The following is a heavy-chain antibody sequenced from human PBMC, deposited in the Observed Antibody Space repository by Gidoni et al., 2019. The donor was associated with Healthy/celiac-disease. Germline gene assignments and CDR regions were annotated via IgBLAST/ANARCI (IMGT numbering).Heavy chain of an antibody. CDR1: GFTLRSYW. Sequence: EVQLVESGGGLVQPGGSLRLSCAASGFTLRSYWMHWVRQAPGKGLVWVSRINSEGSSTSYADSVKGRFTISRDNAKNTLYLQMNSLRAEDTAVYYCARDLSKLEMGFDYWGQGTLVTVSS. D-gene: IGHD1-1*01. V-gene: IGHV3-74*01. CDR2: INSEGSST. J-gene: IGHJ4*02. CDR3: ARDLSKLEMGFDY.